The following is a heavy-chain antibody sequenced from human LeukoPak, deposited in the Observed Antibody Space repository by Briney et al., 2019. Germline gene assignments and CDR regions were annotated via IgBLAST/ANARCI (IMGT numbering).Heavy chain of an antibody. V-gene: IGHV4-39*07. CDR1: GGSISSSSYY. Sequence: SETLSLTCTVSGGSISSSSYYWGWIRQPPGKGLEWIGSIYYSGSTYYNPSLKSRVTISVDTSKNQFSLKLSSVTAADTAVYYCARFYDSSGIEKYYFDYWGQGTLVTVSS. J-gene: IGHJ4*02. CDR3: ARFYDSSGIEKYYFDY. D-gene: IGHD3-22*01. CDR2: IYYSGST.